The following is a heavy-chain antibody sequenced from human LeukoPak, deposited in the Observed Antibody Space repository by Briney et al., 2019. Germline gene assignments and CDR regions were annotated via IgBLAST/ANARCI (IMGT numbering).Heavy chain of an antibody. D-gene: IGHD3-22*01. J-gene: IGHJ4*02. CDR3: ARDSSGYLEYYFDY. Sequence: GGSLRLSCAASGFTFSSYSMNWVRQAPGKGLEWVSSISSSSSYIYYADSVKGRFTISRDNAKNSLYLQMNSLRAEDTAVYYCARDSSGYLEYYFDYWGQGTLVTVSS. CDR2: ISSSSSYI. CDR1: GFTFSSYS. V-gene: IGHV3-21*01.